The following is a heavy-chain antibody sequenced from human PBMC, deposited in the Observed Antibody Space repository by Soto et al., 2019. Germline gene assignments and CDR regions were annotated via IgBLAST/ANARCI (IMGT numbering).Heavy chain of an antibody. Sequence: QVQLVESGGGVVQPGRSLRLSCAASGFTFSSYGMHWVRQAPGKGLEWVAVIWYDGSNKYYADSVKGRFTISRDNSKNTLYLQMNSLRAEDTAVYYCARGAVAGGRGGDGGGYWGQGTLVTVSS. J-gene: IGHJ4*02. CDR1: GFTFSSYG. CDR3: ARGAVAGGRGGDGGGY. D-gene: IGHD6-19*01. CDR2: IWYDGSNK. V-gene: IGHV3-33*01.